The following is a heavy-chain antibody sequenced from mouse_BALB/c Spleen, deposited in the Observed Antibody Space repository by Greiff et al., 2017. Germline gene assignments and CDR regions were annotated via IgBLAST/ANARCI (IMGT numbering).Heavy chain of an antibody. CDR1: GYSITSDYA. V-gene: IGHV3-2*02. D-gene: IGHD2-14*01. CDR3: ARRGYDEGNYAMDY. Sequence: VQLKESGPGLVKPSQSLSLTCTVTGYSITSDYAWNWIRQFPGNKLEWMGYISYSGSTSYNPTFKSRISITRDTSKNQFFLQLNSVTTEDTATYYCARRGYDEGNYAMDYWGQGTSVTVSS. J-gene: IGHJ4*01. CDR2: ISYSGST.